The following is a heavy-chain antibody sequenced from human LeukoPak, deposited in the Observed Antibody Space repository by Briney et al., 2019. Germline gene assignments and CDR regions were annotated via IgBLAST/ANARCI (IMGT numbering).Heavy chain of an antibody. CDR2: IKQDGGEK. J-gene: IGHJ1*01. D-gene: IGHD3-9*01. CDR1: GFTFNDYW. Sequence: GGSLRLSCAASGFTFNDYWMSWVRQAPGKGLEWVASIKQDGGEKRYVDSVKGRFTISRDNTENSLYLQMNSLGAEDTALYYCARVRLANTPEFFPHWGQGTLVTVSS. V-gene: IGHV3-7*03. CDR3: ARVRLANTPEFFPH.